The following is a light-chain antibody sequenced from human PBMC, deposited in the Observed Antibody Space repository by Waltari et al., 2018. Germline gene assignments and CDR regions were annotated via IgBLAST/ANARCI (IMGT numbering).Light chain of an antibody. CDR3: MQGTHWPLT. CDR1: QSLVHSDGNTY. Sequence: VGMTQSPLPLPVTLGKPASIPSRSSQSLVHSDGNTYLPWFQQRPGVSPRRLIYKVSNREAGVPDRCSGSGSSTDFTLKISRVEAEDVGVYYRMQGTHWPLTFGGGTKVEIK. CDR2: KVS. J-gene: IGKJ4*01. V-gene: IGKV2-30*02.